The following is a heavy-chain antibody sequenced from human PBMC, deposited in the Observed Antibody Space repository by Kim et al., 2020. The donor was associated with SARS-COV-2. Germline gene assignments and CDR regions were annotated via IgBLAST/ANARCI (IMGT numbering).Heavy chain of an antibody. V-gene: IGHV3-23*01. J-gene: IGHJ4*02. CDR3: VKVAPFYSNYFDY. D-gene: IGHD4-4*01. Sequence: YADSVKGRFIISRDNSKNTLYLQMNSLRAEDTAVHYCVKVAPFYSNYFDYWGQGTLVTVSS.